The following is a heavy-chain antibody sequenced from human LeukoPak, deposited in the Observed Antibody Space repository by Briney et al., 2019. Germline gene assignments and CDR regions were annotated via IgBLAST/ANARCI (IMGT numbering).Heavy chain of an antibody. V-gene: IGHV4-59*01. J-gene: IGHJ4*02. D-gene: IGHD3-22*01. CDR2: IYYSGST. CDR3: ARAPPSSEGPYFDY. CDR1: GGSISSYY. Sequence: SETLSLTCTVSGGSISSYYWSWVRQPPGKGLEWIGYIYYSGSTNYNPSLKSRVTISVDTSKNQFSLKLSSVTAADTAVYYCARAPPSSEGPYFDYWGQGTLVTVSS.